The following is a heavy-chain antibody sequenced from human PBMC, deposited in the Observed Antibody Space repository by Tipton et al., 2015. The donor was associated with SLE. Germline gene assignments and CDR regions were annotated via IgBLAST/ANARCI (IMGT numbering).Heavy chain of an antibody. J-gene: IGHJ3*01. D-gene: IGHD1-26*01. CDR2: IYHLGST. V-gene: IGHV4-38-2*01. CDR1: GYSITSDYY. Sequence: TLSLTCAVSGYSITSDYYWGWIRQPPGKGLQWIANIYHLGSTYYNPSLKRRVTISVDTSKNQFSVKLTSVTAADTAVYYCAGGPVLQGAGFDFWGQGTMVTVSS. CDR3: AGGPVLQGAGFDF.